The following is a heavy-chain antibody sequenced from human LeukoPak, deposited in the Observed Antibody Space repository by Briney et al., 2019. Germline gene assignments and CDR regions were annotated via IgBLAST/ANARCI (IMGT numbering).Heavy chain of an antibody. CDR1: GFTFSDYY. V-gene: IGHV3-72*01. J-gene: IGHJ4*02. CDR3: ARVTRERVSSGWLYYFDY. D-gene: IGHD6-19*01. Sequence: SGGSLRLSCAASGFTFSDYYMDWVRQAPGKGLEWVGRIRNKGNSYTTEYAASVKGRFTISRDDSKNLLYLQMNSLKTEDTAVYYCARVTRERVSSGWLYYFDYWGQGTLVTVSS. CDR2: IRNKGNSYTT.